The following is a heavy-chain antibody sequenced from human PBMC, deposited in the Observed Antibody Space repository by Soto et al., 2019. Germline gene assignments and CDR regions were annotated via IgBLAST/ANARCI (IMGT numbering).Heavy chain of an antibody. CDR3: ARDVPSSPGSGVRGVINRSDAFDI. V-gene: IGHV3-53*02. CDR2: IYSGGST. D-gene: IGHD3-10*01. Sequence: EVQLVETGGGLIQPGGSLRLSCAASGFTVSSNHMSWVRQAPGKGLEWVSVIYSGGSTYYADSVKGRFTISRDNSKNTLYLQMNSLRAEDTAVYYCARDVPSSPGSGVRGVINRSDAFDIWGQGTMVTVSS. CDR1: GFTVSSNH. J-gene: IGHJ3*02.